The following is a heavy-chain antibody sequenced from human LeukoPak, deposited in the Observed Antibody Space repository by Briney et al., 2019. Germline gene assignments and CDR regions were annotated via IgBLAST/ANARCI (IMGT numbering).Heavy chain of an antibody. CDR3: ARPHYYDSRIDP. Sequence: SQTLSLTCTVSGVSISSGDYYWSWIRQPPGKGLEWIGYIYYSGSTYYNTSLKSRVTISVDTSKNQLSLKLSSVTAADTAVYYCARPHYYDSRIDPWGQGTLVTVSS. V-gene: IGHV4-30-4*01. CDR2: IYYSGST. CDR1: GVSISSGDYY. J-gene: IGHJ5*02. D-gene: IGHD3-22*01.